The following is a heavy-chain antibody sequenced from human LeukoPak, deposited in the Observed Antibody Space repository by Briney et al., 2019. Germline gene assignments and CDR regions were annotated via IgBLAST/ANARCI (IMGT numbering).Heavy chain of an antibody. CDR2: IYYSGST. V-gene: IGHV4-59*08. CDR3: ARHANGYSSSWHDY. CDR1: GGSISSYY. D-gene: IGHD6-13*01. Sequence: SETLSLTCTVSGGSISSYYWNWIRQSPESGLEWIGYIYYSGSTNHNPSLKSRVTISVDTSKNQFSLKLSSVTAADTAVYYCARHANGYSSSWHDYWGQGTLVTVS. J-gene: IGHJ4*02.